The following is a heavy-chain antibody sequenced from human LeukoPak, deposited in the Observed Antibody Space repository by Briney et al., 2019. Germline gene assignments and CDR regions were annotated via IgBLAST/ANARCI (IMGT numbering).Heavy chain of an antibody. D-gene: IGHD3-3*01. V-gene: IGHV3-23*01. J-gene: IGHJ5*02. CDR1: GFTFSSYA. CDR2: ISGSGGST. CDR3: AREVVGDGIFGGLNFDP. Sequence: GGSLRLSCAASGFTFSSYAMSWVRQAPGKGLEWVSAISGSGGSTYYADSVKGRFTISRDNSKNTLYLQMNSLRAEDTAVYYCAREVVGDGIFGGLNFDPWGQGTLVTVSS.